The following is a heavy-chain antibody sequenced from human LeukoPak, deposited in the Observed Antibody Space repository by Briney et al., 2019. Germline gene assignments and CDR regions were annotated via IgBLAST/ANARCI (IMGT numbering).Heavy chain of an antibody. J-gene: IGHJ6*03. CDR3: ARDVLPAAGQIGPQYYMDV. D-gene: IGHD6-13*01. V-gene: IGHV3-53*01. CDR2: IYDNGDT. CDR1: GLTVSRNY. Sequence: GGSLRLSCAASGLTVSRNYMSWVRQIQGKGLERVSVIYDNGDTYYADSVTGRFTISRDNSRNTMYLQMNSLRAEDTAVYYCARDVLPAAGQIGPQYYMDVWGKGTTVTVSS.